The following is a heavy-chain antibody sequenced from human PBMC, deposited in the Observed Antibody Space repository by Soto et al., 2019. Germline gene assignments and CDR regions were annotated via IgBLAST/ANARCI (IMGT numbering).Heavy chain of an antibody. CDR1: GGSSSSGGYS. CDR2: IYYSGST. V-gene: IGHV4-31*03. D-gene: IGHD2-15*01. J-gene: IGHJ3*02. Sequence: PSETLSLTCTVSGGSSSSGGYSWSWIRQPPGKGLEWIGYIYYSGSTSYNPSRKSRVTIAVDTSKNQFSLKLSSVTAADTAVYYCARDPGRFYCSGGSCYSDASDIWGQGTMVTVSS. CDR3: ARDPGRFYCSGGSCYSDASDI.